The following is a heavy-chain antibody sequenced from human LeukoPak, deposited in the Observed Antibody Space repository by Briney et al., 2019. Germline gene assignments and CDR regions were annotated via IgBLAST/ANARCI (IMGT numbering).Heavy chain of an antibody. Sequence: PGGSLRLSCAASGFTFSDHYMDWVRQAPGKGLEWVGRTRNKANSYTTEYAASVKGRFTISRDDSKNSLYLQMNSLKTEDTAVYYCARAPGSGRYNWFDPWGQGTLVTVSS. CDR3: ARAPGSGRYNWFDP. D-gene: IGHD3-10*01. CDR2: TRNKANSYTT. CDR1: GFTFSDHY. V-gene: IGHV3-72*01. J-gene: IGHJ5*02.